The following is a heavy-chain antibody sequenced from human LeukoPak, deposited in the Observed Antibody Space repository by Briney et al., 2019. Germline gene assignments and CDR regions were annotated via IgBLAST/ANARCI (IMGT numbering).Heavy chain of an antibody. J-gene: IGHJ4*02. V-gene: IGHV1-18*01. D-gene: IGHD1-26*01. CDR3: AKERRDVSGSYTRGFDY. Sequence: ASVKVSCKASGYTFTSYGISWVRQAPGQGLEWMGWISAYNGNTNYAQKLQGRVTMTTDTSTSTAYMELRSLRSDDTAVYYCAKERRDVSGSYTRGFDYWGQGTLVTVSS. CDR1: GYTFTSYG. CDR2: ISAYNGNT.